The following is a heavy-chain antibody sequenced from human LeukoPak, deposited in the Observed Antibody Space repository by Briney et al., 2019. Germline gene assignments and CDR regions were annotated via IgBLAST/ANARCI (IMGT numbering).Heavy chain of an antibody. J-gene: IGHJ1*01. V-gene: IGHV4-61*03. Sequence: KPSETLSLTCTVSGGSISSGGYYWSWIRQPPGKGLEWIGYIYHSRSASYNPSLKSRVTISVDTAKNHISLKLSSVTAADTAVYYCARTYEADGTAHFQHWGQGTLVTVSS. CDR2: IYHSRSA. D-gene: IGHD3-16*01. CDR1: GGSISSGGYY. CDR3: ARTYEADGTAHFQH.